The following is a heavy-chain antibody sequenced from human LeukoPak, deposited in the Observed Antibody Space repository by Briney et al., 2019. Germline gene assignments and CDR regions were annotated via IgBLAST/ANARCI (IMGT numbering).Heavy chain of an antibody. Sequence: GGSLRLSCAASGLTFNNACRGGVRPAPGRGLGGVGRIRSRSAGGTTDYGAPVTRRFTISRDDSKNTLYLQMNSLKTEDTAAYYCSTGGGTHDYWGQGTLVTVSS. V-gene: IGHV3-15*01. CDR1: GLTFNNAC. J-gene: IGHJ4*02. D-gene: IGHD2-15*01. CDR2: IRSRSAGGTT. CDR3: STGGGTHDY.